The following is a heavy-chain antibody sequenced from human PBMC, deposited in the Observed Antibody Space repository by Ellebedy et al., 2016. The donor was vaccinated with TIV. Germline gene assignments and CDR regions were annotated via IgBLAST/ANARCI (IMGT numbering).Heavy chain of an antibody. CDR3: ARAVSRITIFGVVNQPRFDY. D-gene: IGHD3-3*01. J-gene: IGHJ4*02. CDR2: INHSGST. V-gene: IGHV4-34*01. Sequence: SETLSLTXAVYGGSFSGYYWSRIRQPPGKGLEWIGEINHSGSTNYNPSLKSRVTISVDTSKNQFSLRLSSVTAADTAVYYCARAVSRITIFGVVNQPRFDYWGQGTLVTVSS. CDR1: GGSFSGYY.